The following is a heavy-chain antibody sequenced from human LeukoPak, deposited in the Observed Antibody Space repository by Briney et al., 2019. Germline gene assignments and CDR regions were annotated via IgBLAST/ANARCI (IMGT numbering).Heavy chain of an antibody. CDR2: INTDGRTT. J-gene: IGHJ4*02. V-gene: IGHV3-74*01. CDR3: VRSALLTTEFYFDY. CDR1: GFTFSSYW. D-gene: IGHD4-11*01. Sequence: PGGSLRLSCVSSGFTFSSYWMHWVRQAPGKGLVWVSRINTDGRTTTYADSVKGRFTISRDNAKNTLYLQMNSLRAEDTAVYYCVRSALLTTEFYFDYWGQGVLVTVSA.